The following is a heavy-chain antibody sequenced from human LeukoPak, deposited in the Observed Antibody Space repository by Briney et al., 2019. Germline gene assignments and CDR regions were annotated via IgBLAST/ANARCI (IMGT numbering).Heavy chain of an antibody. D-gene: IGHD4-17*01. CDR1: GYTFTGYY. CDR2: INPNSGGT. J-gene: IGHJ6*02. CDR3: ARGGYGDSSYYYYYGMDV. V-gene: IGHV1-2*02. Sequence: GASVKVSCKASGYTFTGYYMHWVRQAPGQGLEWMGWINPNSGGTNYAQKFQGRVTMTRDASISTAYMELSRLRSDDTAVYYCARGGYGDSSYYYYYGMDVWGQGTTVTVSS.